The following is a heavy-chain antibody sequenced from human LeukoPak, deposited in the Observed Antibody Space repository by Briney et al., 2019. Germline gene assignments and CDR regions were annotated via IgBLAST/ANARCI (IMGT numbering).Heavy chain of an antibody. V-gene: IGHV4-34*01. CDR2: INHSGST. CDR3: ASVDTAYSLSLDY. CDR1: GGSFSGYY. Sequence: SETLSLTCAVYGGSFSGYYWSWIRQPPGKGLEWIGEINHSGSTNYNPSLKSRVTISVDTSKNQFSLKLSSVTAADTGVYYCASVDTAYSLSLDYWGQGTLVTVSS. J-gene: IGHJ4*02. D-gene: IGHD5-18*01.